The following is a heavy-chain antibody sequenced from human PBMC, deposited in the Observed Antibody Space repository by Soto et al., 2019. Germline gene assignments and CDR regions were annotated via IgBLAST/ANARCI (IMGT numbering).Heavy chain of an antibody. J-gene: IGHJ6*02. Sequence: ESGGGLVQPGGSLRLSCAASGFTFSSYEMNWVRQAPGKGLEWVSYISSSGSTIYYADSVKGRFTISRDNAKNSLYLQMNSLRAEDTAVYYCARTTYYYGSGSFDNYYYYGMDVWGQGTTVTVSS. CDR2: ISSSGSTI. CDR3: ARTTYYYGSGSFDNYYYYGMDV. D-gene: IGHD3-10*01. CDR1: GFTFSSYE. V-gene: IGHV3-48*03.